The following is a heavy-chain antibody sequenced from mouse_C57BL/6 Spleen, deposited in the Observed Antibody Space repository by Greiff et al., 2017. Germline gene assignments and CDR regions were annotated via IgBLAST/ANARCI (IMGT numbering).Heavy chain of an antibody. D-gene: IGHD1-1*01. V-gene: IGHV1-59*01. Sequence: QVQLQQPGAELVRPGTSVKLSCKASGYTFTSYWMHWVKQRPGQGLKWIGVIDPSDSYTNYNQKFKGKAPLTVDTSSSTAYMQLSSLTSEDSAVYYCAGGLLYFDYWGQGTTLTVSS. CDR3: AGGLLYFDY. J-gene: IGHJ2*01. CDR1: GYTFTSYW. CDR2: IDPSDSYT.